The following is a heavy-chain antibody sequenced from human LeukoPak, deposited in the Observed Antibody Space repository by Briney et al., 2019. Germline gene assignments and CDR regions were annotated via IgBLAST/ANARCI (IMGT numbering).Heavy chain of an antibody. J-gene: IGHJ4*02. CDR1: GFLFSNYS. D-gene: IGHD6-19*01. CDR2: ISSRGDST. CDR3: VKGPRPDITVAHTVEN. V-gene: IGHV3-23*01. Sequence: GSLILSFAASGFLFSNYSISRVPQVSGRGLEVVPTISSRGDSTYVADSVKGRFTISRDNSKNSLYLQMNTVRAEDTAVYYCVKGPRPDITVAHTVENWGQGTLVTVSS.